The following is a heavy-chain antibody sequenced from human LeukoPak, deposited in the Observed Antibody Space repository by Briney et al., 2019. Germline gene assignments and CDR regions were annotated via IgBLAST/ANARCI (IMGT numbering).Heavy chain of an antibody. J-gene: IGHJ5*02. CDR1: GFTFDDYA. D-gene: IGHD6-6*01. Sequence: PGRSLRLSCAASGFTFDDYALHWDRQAPGNGLEWVSGIRWNSGSIGYADYVKGRFASARENGKISLYLQMNSLRAEDTALYYCAKDMSSSGENWSDPWGQGTLVTVSS. CDR2: IRWNSGSI. V-gene: IGHV3-9*01. CDR3: AKDMSSSGENWSDP.